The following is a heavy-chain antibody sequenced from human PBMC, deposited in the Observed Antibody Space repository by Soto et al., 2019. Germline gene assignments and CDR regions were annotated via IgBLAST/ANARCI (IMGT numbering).Heavy chain of an antibody. CDR2: ISYDGSNK. V-gene: IGHV3-30*18. CDR3: AKGSGQVRGYSYAYFDY. D-gene: IGHD5-18*01. CDR1: GFTFSSYG. Sequence: PGGSLRLSCAASGFTFSSYGMHWIRQAPGKGLEWVAVISYDGSNKYYADSVKGRFTISRDNSRNTLYLQMNSLRAEDTAVYYCAKGSGQVRGYSYAYFDYWGQGTLVTVSS. J-gene: IGHJ4*02.